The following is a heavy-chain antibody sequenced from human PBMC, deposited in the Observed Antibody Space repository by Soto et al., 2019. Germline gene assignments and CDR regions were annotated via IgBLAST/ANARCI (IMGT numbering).Heavy chain of an antibody. CDR1: GFTFSSYA. D-gene: IGHD2-2*01. CDR3: AKDGRYCSSTSCYFLAP. Sequence: GGSLRLSCAASGFTFSSYAMSWVRQAPGKGLEWVSAISGSGGSTYYADSVKGRFTISRGNSKNTLYLQMNSLRAEDTAVYYCAKDGRYCSSTSCYFLAPWGQGTLVTVSS. CDR2: ISGSGGST. J-gene: IGHJ5*02. V-gene: IGHV3-23*01.